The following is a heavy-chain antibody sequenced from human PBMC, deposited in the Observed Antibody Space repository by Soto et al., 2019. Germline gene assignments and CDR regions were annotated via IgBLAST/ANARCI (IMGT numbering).Heavy chain of an antibody. V-gene: IGHV1-2*04. D-gene: IGHD3-9*01. CDR3: ARGGFYYDILTGYQLNYYYGMDV. CDR1: GYTFTGYY. CDR2: INPNSGGT. J-gene: IGHJ6*02. Sequence: ASVKVSCKASGYTFTGYYMHWVRQAPGQGLEWMGWINPNSGGTNYAQKFQGWVTMTRDTSISTAYMELSRLRSDDTAVYYCARGGFYYDILTGYQLNYYYGMDVWGQGTTVTVSS.